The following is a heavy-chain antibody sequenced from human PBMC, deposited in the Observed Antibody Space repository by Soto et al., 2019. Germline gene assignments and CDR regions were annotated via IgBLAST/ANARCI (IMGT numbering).Heavy chain of an antibody. Sequence: GASVKVSCKASGGTFSIYTISWVRQAPGQGLEWMGRIIPILGIANYAQKFQGRVTITADKSTSTAYMELSSLRSEDTAVYYCARGYRGYDLGLDYWGQGTLVTVSS. CDR2: IIPILGIA. J-gene: IGHJ4*02. CDR1: GGTFSIYT. D-gene: IGHD5-12*01. V-gene: IGHV1-69*02. CDR3: ARGYRGYDLGLDY.